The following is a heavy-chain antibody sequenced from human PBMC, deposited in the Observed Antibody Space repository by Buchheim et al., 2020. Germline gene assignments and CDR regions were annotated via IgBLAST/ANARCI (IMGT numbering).Heavy chain of an antibody. CDR1: GGSISRTIYY. CDR3: ASPFTSSYDFDY. J-gene: IGHJ4*02. D-gene: IGHD3-16*01. V-gene: IGHV4-39*01. Sequence: LQLQESGPGLVKPSETLSLTCSVSGGSISRTIYYWGWIRQPPGKGLEWIGSIYHDGSSYYNPSLKSRVTLSADTSKNQFSLKLSSVTAADTAVYYCASPFTSSYDFDYWGQGTL. CDR2: IYHDGSS.